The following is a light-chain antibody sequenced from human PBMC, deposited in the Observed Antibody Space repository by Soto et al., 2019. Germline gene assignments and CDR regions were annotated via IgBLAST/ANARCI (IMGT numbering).Light chain of an antibody. Sequence: DIQMTQSPSSLSASVGDRVTITCRASQSISSYLNWYQQKPGKAPNLLIYKASRLESGVPSRFSGSGSGTEFTLTISSLQPDDFGTYYCQEYNSNWTFGQGTKVDIK. J-gene: IGKJ1*01. V-gene: IGKV1-5*03. CDR2: KAS. CDR3: QEYNSNWT. CDR1: QSISSY.